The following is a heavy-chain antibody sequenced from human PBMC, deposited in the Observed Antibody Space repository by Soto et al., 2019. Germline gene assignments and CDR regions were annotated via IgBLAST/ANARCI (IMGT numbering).Heavy chain of an antibody. CDR3: ARDSGYYDSSGYYEGVYGMDV. J-gene: IGHJ6*02. CDR1: GFTFSIYW. Sequence: PGGSLRLSCAASGFTFSIYWMSWVRQAPGKGLEWVANIKQDGSEKYYVDSVKGRFTISRDNAKNSLYLQMNSLRAEDTAVYYCARDSGYYDSSGYYEGVYGMDVWGQGTTVTVSS. CDR2: IKQDGSEK. V-gene: IGHV3-7*01. D-gene: IGHD3-22*01.